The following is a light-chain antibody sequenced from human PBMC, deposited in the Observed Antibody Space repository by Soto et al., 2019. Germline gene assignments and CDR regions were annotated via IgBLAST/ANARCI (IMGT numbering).Light chain of an antibody. CDR2: GAS. Sequence: VLTQSPGTLSLSPGGRATLSCRASQSVSSSFLAWYQQKPGQAPRLLIYGASSRATGIPDRFSGSGSGTDFTLTINRLEPEDFAVYYCQQYGSSPALTFGGGTKVDIK. CDR1: QSVSSSF. J-gene: IGKJ4*01. CDR3: QQYGSSPALT. V-gene: IGKV3-20*01.